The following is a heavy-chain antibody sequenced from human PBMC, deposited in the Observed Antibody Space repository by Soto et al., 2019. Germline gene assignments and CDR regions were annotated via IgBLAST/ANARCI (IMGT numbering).Heavy chain of an antibody. CDR3: ARGSGSYYGNWFDP. CDR1: GGSFSGYY. J-gene: IGHJ5*02. D-gene: IGHD1-26*01. V-gene: IGHV4-34*01. CDR2: INHSGST. Sequence: PSETLSLTCAVYGGSFSGYYWSWIRQPPGKGLEWIGEINHSGSTNYNPSLKSRVTISVDTSKNQFSLKLSSVTAADTAVYYCARGSGSYYGNWFDPWGQGTLVTVSS.